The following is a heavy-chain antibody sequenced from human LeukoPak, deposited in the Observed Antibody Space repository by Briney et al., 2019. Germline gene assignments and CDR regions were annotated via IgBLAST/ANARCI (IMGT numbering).Heavy chain of an antibody. V-gene: IGHV3-33*01. CDR3: VRDNGPEQLALDL. Sequence: GGSLRLSCAASGFTFSNLGMHWVRQASGKGLEWVALIWFDGSDKKYADSVKGRFTISRDNSKNTLFLQMNSLRVEDTAVYYCVRDNGPEQLALDLWGQGTLVTVSS. J-gene: IGHJ5*02. D-gene: IGHD6-6*01. CDR1: GFTFSNLG. CDR2: IWFDGSDK.